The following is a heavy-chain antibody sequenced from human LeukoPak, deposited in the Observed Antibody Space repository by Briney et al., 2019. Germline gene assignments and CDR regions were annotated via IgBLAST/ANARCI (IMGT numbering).Heavy chain of an antibody. V-gene: IGHV4-34*01. CDR1: SGSFSGYY. D-gene: IGHD3-22*01. CDR2: INHSGST. Sequence: SETLSLTCAVYSGSFSGYYWSWIRQPPGKGLEWIGEINHSGSTNYNPSLKSRVTISVDTSKNQFSLKLSSVTAADTAVYYCARVPYYDSSPPIWGQGTMVTVSS. CDR3: ARVPYYDSSPPI. J-gene: IGHJ3*02.